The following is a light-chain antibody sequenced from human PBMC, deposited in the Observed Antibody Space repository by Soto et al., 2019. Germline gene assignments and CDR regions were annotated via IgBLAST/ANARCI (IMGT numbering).Light chain of an antibody. J-gene: IGLJ2*01. Sequence: QSALTQPASVSGSPGQSITISCTGTSSDIGGSNYVSWYQQHPGKVPKLMIYDVGNRPSGVSNRFSGSKSGNTASLTISGLQADDEADYYCSSHTSSSTLVFGGGTKLTVL. CDR2: DVG. CDR3: SSHTSSSTLV. CDR1: SSDIGGSNY. V-gene: IGLV2-14*01.